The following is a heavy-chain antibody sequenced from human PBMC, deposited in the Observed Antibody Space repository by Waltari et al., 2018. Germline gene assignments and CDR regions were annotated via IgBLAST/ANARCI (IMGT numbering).Heavy chain of an antibody. J-gene: IGHJ6*03. CDR2: ISSSSSTI. Sequence: EVQLVESGGGLVQPGGSLRLSCAASGFTFSSYSMNWVRQAPGKGLELVSYISSSSSTIYYADSVKGRFTISRDNAKNSLYLQMNSLRAEDTAVYYCAREGLLWFRECWCMDVWGKGTTVTVSS. CDR1: GFTFSSYS. V-gene: IGHV3-48*04. D-gene: IGHD3-10*01. CDR3: AREGLLWFRECWCMDV.